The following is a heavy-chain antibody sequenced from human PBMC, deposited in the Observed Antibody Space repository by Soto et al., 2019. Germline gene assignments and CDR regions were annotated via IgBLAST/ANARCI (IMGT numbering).Heavy chain of an antibody. CDR2: IWYDGSNK. J-gene: IGHJ4*02. Sequence: GGSLRLSCAASGFTFSSYGMHWVRQAPGKGLEWVAVIWYDGSNKYYADSVKGRFTISRDNSKNTLYLQMNSLRAEDTAVYYYARESDTAMVVGANYFDYWGQGTLVTVSS. V-gene: IGHV3-33*01. D-gene: IGHD5-18*01. CDR3: ARESDTAMVVGANYFDY. CDR1: GFTFSSYG.